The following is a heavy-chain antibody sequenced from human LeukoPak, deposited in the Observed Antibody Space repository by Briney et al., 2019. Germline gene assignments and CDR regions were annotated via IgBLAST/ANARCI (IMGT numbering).Heavy chain of an antibody. V-gene: IGHV4-39*07. CDR2: MYHSGRT. CDR3: ARGLDNWNVYIFDY. J-gene: IGHJ4*02. Sequence: SETLSLTCTVSGDSISSGTYYWGWIRQPPGKGLEWIGSMYHSGRTYYNPSLKSRVTISGDTSKNQFSLKLTSVTAADTAVYYCARGLDNWNVYIFDYWGLGTLVTVSS. CDR1: GDSISSGTYY. D-gene: IGHD1-20*01.